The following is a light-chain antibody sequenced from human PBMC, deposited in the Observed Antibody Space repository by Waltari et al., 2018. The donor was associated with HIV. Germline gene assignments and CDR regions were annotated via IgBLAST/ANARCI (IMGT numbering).Light chain of an antibody. CDR2: LGS. Sequence: DIVMTQSPLSLPVTPGEPASISCRSSQSLLHSNGYNYLVWYLQKPGQSPQLLIYLGSNRASGVPDRFSGSGSGTDFTLKISRVEAEDVGVYYCMQALQAPSTFGGGTKVEMK. V-gene: IGKV2-28*01. CDR3: MQALQAPST. CDR1: QSLLHSNGYNY. J-gene: IGKJ4*01.